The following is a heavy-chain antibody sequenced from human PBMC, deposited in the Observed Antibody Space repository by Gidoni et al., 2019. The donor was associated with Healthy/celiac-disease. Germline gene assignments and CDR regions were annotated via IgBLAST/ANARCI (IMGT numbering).Heavy chain of an antibody. CDR3: ARMDAYEFWRGYYGD. CDR2: IRRSRSYR. J-gene: IGHJ4*02. V-gene: IGHV3-21*01. CDR1: GFPFSSYS. D-gene: IGHD3-3*01. Sequence: EVQLVESGGGLVKPGGSLSLSCAASGFPFSSYSMNWVRQAPGKGVEWVSCIRRSRSYRNYADSVKGRINISKDKGKKALYLQNNNLRTKETAVYYCARMDAYEFWRGYYGDWGQGTLVTVSS.